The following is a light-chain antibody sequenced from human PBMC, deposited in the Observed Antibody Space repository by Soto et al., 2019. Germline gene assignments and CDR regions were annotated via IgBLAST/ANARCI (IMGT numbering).Light chain of an antibody. CDR2: DAS. V-gene: IGKV1-5*01. J-gene: IGKJ5*01. Sequence: DIQMTQSPSTLSASVGDRVTITCRASQSISSWLAWYHQKPGKAPKLLIYDASSLESGVPSRFSGSGSGTEFTLTISSLQPDDFATYYCQQYNSYPITFGQGTRLEI. CDR1: QSISSW. CDR3: QQYNSYPIT.